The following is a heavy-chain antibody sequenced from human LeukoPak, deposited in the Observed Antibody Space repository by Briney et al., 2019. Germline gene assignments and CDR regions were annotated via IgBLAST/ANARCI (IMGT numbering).Heavy chain of an antibody. J-gene: IGHJ3*02. Sequence: ASVKVSCKASGGTFSSYAISWVRQAPGQGLEWMGRIIPIFGTANYAQKFQGRVTITTDESTSTAYMELSSLRSEDTAVYYCARQTGHRGYSYLEAFDIWGQGTMVTVSS. CDR1: GGTFSSYA. CDR3: ARQTGHRGYSYLEAFDI. D-gene: IGHD5-18*01. CDR2: IIPIFGTA. V-gene: IGHV1-69*05.